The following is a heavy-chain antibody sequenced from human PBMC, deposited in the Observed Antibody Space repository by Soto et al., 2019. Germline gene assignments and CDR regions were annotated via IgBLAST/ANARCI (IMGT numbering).Heavy chain of an antibody. CDR2: IYYTGGT. V-gene: IGHV4-59*01. CDR1: GGSISSFY. Sequence: QVQLQESGPGLVKPSETLSLNCTVSGGSISSFYWSWIRQSPGKGLEWIGYIYYTGGTVYNPSLKSRVTISLDTSKTQFSLKLSSVTAADTAVYYCARVMYGSGSYLHTFDYWGQGTMVTVSS. J-gene: IGHJ4*02. D-gene: IGHD3-10*01. CDR3: ARVMYGSGSYLHTFDY.